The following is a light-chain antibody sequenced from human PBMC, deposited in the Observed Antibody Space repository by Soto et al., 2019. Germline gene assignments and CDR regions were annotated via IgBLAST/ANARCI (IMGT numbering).Light chain of an antibody. CDR2: GAS. Sequence: DIQMTQSPSSLSASVGDRVTITCRASQGISSIVAWYQQKPGKVPRLLISGASTVQSGVPSRFSGSGSGTDVTLIITSLQPQDVATYYCQKYSSVITFGQGTRLEIK. V-gene: IGKV1-27*01. CDR1: QGISSI. CDR3: QKYSSVIT. J-gene: IGKJ5*01.